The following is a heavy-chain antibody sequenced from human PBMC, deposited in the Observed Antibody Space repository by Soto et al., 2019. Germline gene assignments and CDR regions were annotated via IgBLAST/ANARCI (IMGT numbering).Heavy chain of an antibody. J-gene: IGHJ4*02. V-gene: IGHV1-69*13. CDR1: GGTFSSYA. D-gene: IGHD3-10*01. CDR3: ARKGPSGTQPLDY. CDR2: IIPIFGTA. Sequence: ASVKVSCKASGGTFSSYAISWVRQAPGQGLEWMGGIIPIFGTANYAQKFQGRVTITADESTSTAYMELSSLRSEDTAVYYCARKGPSGTQPLDYWGQGTLVTVSS.